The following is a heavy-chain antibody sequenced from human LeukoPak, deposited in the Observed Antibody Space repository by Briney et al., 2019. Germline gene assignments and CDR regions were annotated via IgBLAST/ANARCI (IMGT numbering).Heavy chain of an antibody. CDR3: AKGSGNGYGSGPFDY. Sequence: GGSLRLSCAASGFTFSDYYMSWIRQAPGKGLEWVSYSSSSGSTTYYADSVKGRFTISRDNSKNTVSLQMSSLRAEDTALYYCAKGSGNGYGSGPFDYWGQGTLVTVSS. D-gene: IGHD3-10*01. CDR2: SSSSGSTT. J-gene: IGHJ4*02. CDR1: GFTFSDYY. V-gene: IGHV3-11*01.